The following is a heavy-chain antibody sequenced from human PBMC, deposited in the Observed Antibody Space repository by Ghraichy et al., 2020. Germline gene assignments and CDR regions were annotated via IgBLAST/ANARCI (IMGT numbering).Heavy chain of an antibody. CDR2: INHSGST. CDR1: GGSFSGYY. CDR3: ASGPYRRLYYYDSSGYYPY. Sequence: ETLSLTCAVYGGSFSGYYWSWIRQPPGKGLEWIGEINHSGSTNYNPSLKSRVTISVDTSKNQFSLKLSSVTAADTAVYYCASGPYRRLYYYDSSGYYPYWGQGTLVTVSS. V-gene: IGHV4-34*01. J-gene: IGHJ4*02. D-gene: IGHD3-22*01.